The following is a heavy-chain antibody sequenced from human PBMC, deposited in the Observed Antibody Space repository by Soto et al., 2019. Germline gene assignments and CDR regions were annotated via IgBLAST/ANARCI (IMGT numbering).Heavy chain of an antibody. J-gene: IGHJ4*02. CDR2: IYYSGCT. V-gene: IGHV4-59*01. Sequence: SETLSLTCTVSGGSTISYYCICIRHPPGKGLEWIVYIYYSGCTNYNPSLKSRVTISVDTSKNQFSLKLSSVTAADTAVYYCAREDTAMGTYYFDYWGQGTLVTVSS. D-gene: IGHD5-18*01. CDR3: AREDTAMGTYYFDY. CDR1: GGSTISYY.